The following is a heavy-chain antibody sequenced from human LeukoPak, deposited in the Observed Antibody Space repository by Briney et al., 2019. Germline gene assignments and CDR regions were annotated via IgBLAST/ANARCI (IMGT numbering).Heavy chain of an antibody. Sequence: SETPSLTCAVYGGSFSGYYWSWIRQPPGKGLEWIGEINHSGSTNYNPSLKSRVTISVDTSKNQFSLKLSSVTAADTAVYYCARNPKAAGRKHTTGKYAFDIWGQGTMVTVSS. D-gene: IGHD1-14*01. V-gene: IGHV4-34*01. CDR3: ARNPKAAGRKHTTGKYAFDI. CDR2: INHSGST. CDR1: GGSFSGYY. J-gene: IGHJ3*02.